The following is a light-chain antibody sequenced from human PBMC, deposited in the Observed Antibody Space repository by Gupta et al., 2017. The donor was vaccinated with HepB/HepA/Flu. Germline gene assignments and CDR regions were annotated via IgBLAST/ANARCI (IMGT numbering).Light chain of an antibody. V-gene: IGLV2-11*01. CDR3: CSYAGSDSLV. CDR2: DVI. J-gene: IGLJ2*01. Sequence: QSALTQPRSVSGSPGQSVTISCTGTSSDVGSYHYVSWYQQHPGKAPKLIIYDVIKRPAGVPDRFSGSKSGNTASLTISGLQEEDEADYYCCSYAGSDSLVFGGGTKLTVL. CDR1: SSDVGSYHY.